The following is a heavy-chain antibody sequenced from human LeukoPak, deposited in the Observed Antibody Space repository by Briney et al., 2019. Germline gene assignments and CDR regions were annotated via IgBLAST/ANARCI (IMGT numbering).Heavy chain of an antibody. D-gene: IGHD6-25*01. J-gene: IGHJ4*02. CDR1: GFTFSDYG. CDR2: IWYDGYNK. V-gene: IGHV3-30*02. Sequence: GGSLRLSCTASGFTFSDYGMHWVRQAPGKGLEWVAIIWYDGYNKYYADSVRGRFTISRDNSKNTVYVQTNSLRAEDTAVYYCAKDLRRIAAYYFDYWGQGTLVTVSS. CDR3: AKDLRRIAAYYFDY.